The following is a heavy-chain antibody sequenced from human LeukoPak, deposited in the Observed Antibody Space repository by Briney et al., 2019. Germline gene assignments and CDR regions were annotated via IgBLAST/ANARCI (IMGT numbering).Heavy chain of an antibody. Sequence: PGGSLRLSCAASGFTFSSYAMHWVRQAPGKGLEWVAVISYDGSNKYYADSVKGRFTISRDNSKNTLYLQMNSLRAEDTAVYYCAREAVVTDNWSDPWGQGTLVTVSS. D-gene: IGHD2-21*02. J-gene: IGHJ5*02. CDR2: ISYDGSNK. CDR3: AREAVVTDNWSDP. V-gene: IGHV3-30-3*01. CDR1: GFTFSSYA.